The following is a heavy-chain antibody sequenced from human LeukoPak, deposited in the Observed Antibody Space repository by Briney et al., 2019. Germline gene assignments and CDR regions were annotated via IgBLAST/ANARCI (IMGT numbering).Heavy chain of an antibody. CDR1: GGSISSYY. J-gene: IGHJ4*02. V-gene: IGHV4-59*01. D-gene: IGHD6-13*01. CDR2: IYYSGST. Sequence: PSETLSLSCAVSGGSISSYYWSWIRQPPGKGLEWVSYIYYSGSTKYNPSPKSRVTISVDTSKNQFSLKLSSVTAADTAVYYCVGLIAAAGIDYFDYWGQGTLVTVSS. CDR3: VGLIAAAGIDYFDY.